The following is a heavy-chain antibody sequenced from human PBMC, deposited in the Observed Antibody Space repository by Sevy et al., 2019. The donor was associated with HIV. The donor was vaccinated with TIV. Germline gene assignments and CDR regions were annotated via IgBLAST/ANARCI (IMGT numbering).Heavy chain of an antibody. J-gene: IGHJ4*02. CDR1: GFTFSSYS. V-gene: IGHV3-21*01. D-gene: IGHD3-22*01. CDR3: ARAYYYDSSGYYLDY. CDR2: ISSSSSYI. Sequence: GGSLRLSCAASGFTFSSYSMNWVRQAPGKGLEWVSSISSSSSYIYYADSVKGRFTISRDNAKNSLYLQMNILRAEDTAVYYCARAYYYDSSGYYLDYWGQGTLVTVSS.